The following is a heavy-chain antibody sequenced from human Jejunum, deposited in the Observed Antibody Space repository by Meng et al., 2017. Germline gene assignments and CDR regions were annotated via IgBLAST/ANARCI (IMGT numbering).Heavy chain of an antibody. V-gene: IGHV3-33*01. CDR1: GFTFSAFA. D-gene: IGHD3-10*01. Sequence: GGSLRLSCAASGFTFSAFAMEWVRQAPDKGLEWVAGVWSAGTNKYYADSVKGRFTISKDNSRNTVYLQLDSLRAEDSAVYFCARRDSSGKYYFDYWGQGNRVTSSS. CDR2: VWSAGTNK. J-gene: IGHJ4*02. CDR3: ARRDSSGKYYFDY.